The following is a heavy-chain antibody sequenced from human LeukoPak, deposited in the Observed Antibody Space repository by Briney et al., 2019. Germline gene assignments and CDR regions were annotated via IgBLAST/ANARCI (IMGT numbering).Heavy chain of an antibody. CDR2: INSDGSST. Sequence: GGSLKLSCAASGFTFSSYWMHWVRQAPGKGLVWVSRINSDGSSTSYADSVKGRFTISRDNAKNTLYLQMNSLRAEDTAVYYCARDSVSGWSHDTVDIWGQGTMVTVSS. D-gene: IGHD6-19*01. CDR1: GFTFSSYW. CDR3: ARDSVSGWSHDTVDI. V-gene: IGHV3-74*01. J-gene: IGHJ3*02.